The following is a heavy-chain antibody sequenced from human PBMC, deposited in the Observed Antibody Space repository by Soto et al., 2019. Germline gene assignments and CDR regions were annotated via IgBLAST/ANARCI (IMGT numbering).Heavy chain of an antibody. CDR2: TYYSGST. V-gene: IGHV4-59*01. J-gene: IGHJ6*02. Sequence: PSETLSLTCTVSGGSISSYYWSWIRQPPGKGLEWIGYTYYSGSTNYNPSLKSRVTISVDTSKNQFSLKLSSVTAADTAVYYCAGGDYDRSAGGYYYYGMDVWGQGTTVTVSS. D-gene: IGHD3-22*01. CDR3: AGGDYDRSAGGYYYYGMDV. CDR1: GGSISSYY.